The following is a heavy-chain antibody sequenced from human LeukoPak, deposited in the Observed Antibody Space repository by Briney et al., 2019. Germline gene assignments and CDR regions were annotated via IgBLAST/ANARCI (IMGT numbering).Heavy chain of an antibody. J-gene: IGHJ6*03. CDR1: GGTFSSYA. CDR2: IIPIFGTA. V-gene: IGHV1-69*05. D-gene: IGHD3-10*01. Sequence: SVKVSCKASGGTFSSYAISWVRQAPGQRLEWMGGIIPIFGTASYAQKFQGRVTITTDESTSTAYMELSSLRSEDTAVYYCARQPYGSGSYYGGRYYYMDVWGKGTTVTVSS. CDR3: ARQPYGSGSYYGGRYYYMDV.